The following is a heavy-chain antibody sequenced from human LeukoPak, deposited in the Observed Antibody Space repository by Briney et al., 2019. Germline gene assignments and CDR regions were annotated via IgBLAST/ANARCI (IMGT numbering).Heavy chain of an antibody. CDR3: ARGGYSSSWYSMYYYYYYMDV. CDR2: IYYSGST. V-gene: IGHV4-61*08. J-gene: IGHJ6*03. D-gene: IGHD6-13*01. Sequence: PSETLSLTCTVSGGSISSGDYYWSWIRQPPGKGLEWIGYIYYSGSTNYNPSLKSRVTISVDTSKNQFSLKLSSVTAADTAVYYCARGGYSSSWYSMYYYYYYMDVWGKGTTVTVSS. CDR1: GGSISSGDYY.